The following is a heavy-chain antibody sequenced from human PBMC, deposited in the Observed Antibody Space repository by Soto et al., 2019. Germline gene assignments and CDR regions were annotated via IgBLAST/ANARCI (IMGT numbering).Heavy chain of an antibody. Sequence: ASVKGSCKAAAYSFTGYYMHWVIQEPGQGLEWLGWINPNSGGTNYAQKFQGRVTMPRDTSISTAYMELSRLGSDDTAVYYWAGDFGIAARHSDVWGQGNTVTVAS. CDR1: AYSFTGYY. CDR3: AGDFGIAARHSDV. V-gene: IGHV1-2*02. D-gene: IGHD6-6*01. J-gene: IGHJ6*02. CDR2: INPNSGGT.